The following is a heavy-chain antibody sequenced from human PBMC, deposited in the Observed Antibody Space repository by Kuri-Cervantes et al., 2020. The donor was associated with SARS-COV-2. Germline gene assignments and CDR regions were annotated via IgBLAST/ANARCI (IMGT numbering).Heavy chain of an antibody. CDR3: TTALIVGDVDY. V-gene: IGHV3-7*03. D-gene: IGHD1-26*01. CDR2: IKQDGSEK. Sequence: GGSLRLSCAASGFTFSSYWMSWVRQAPGKGLEWVANIKQDGSEKYYVGSVKGRFTISRDNAKNSLYLQMNSLKTEDTAVYYCTTALIVGDVDYWGQGTLVTVSS. CDR1: GFTFSSYW. J-gene: IGHJ4*02.